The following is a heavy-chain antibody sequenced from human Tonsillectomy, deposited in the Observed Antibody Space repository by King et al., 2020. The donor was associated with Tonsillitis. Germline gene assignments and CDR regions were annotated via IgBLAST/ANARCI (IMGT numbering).Heavy chain of an antibody. J-gene: IGHJ5*02. CDR1: GGSISSGSDY. Sequence: QLQESGPGLVKPSQTLSLTCTVSGGSISSGSDYWSWIRQPAGKGLEWIGRVYTSGSTNYNPSLKSRVTISADTSKNQFSLKLSSVTAADTAVYYCARGEYSYGFWFDPWGQGTLVTVSS. V-gene: IGHV4-61*02. CDR2: VYTSGST. D-gene: IGHD5-18*01. CDR3: ARGEYSYGFWFDP.